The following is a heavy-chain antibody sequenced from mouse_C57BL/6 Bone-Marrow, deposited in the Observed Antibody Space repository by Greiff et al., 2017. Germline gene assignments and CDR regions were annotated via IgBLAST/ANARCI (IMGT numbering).Heavy chain of an antibody. CDR3: ARWDYYGSSYVGWYFDV. CDR1: GYTFTSYW. Sequence: VQLQQPGAELVKPGASVKMSCKASGYTFTSYWITWVKQRPGQGLEWIGDIYPGSGSTNYNEKFKSKATLTVDTSSSTAYMQLSSLTSEDSAVYYCARWDYYGSSYVGWYFDVWGTGTTVTVSS. V-gene: IGHV1-55*01. D-gene: IGHD1-1*01. CDR2: IYPGSGST. J-gene: IGHJ1*03.